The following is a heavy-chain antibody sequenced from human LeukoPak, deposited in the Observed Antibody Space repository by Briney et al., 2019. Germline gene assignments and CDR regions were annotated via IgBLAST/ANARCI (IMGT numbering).Heavy chain of an antibody. J-gene: IGHJ3*02. V-gene: IGHV4-30-4*08. CDR3: ARNRYSSSWYEAFDI. CDR2: IYYSGST. D-gene: IGHD6-13*01. Sequence: SETLSLTYTVSGGSISSGDYYWSWIRQPPGKGLEWIGYIYYSGSTYYNPSLKSRVTISVDTSKTQFSLKLSSVTAADTAVYYCARNRYSSSWYEAFDIWGQGTMVTVSS. CDR1: GGSISSGDYY.